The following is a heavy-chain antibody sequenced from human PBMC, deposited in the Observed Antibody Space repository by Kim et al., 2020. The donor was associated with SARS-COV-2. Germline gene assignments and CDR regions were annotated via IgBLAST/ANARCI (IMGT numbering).Heavy chain of an antibody. Sequence: PTYADSVKGRFTISRDNAKNTLYLQRNSLRAEDTAVYYCARARYGDYDYWGQGTLVTVSS. CDR2: P. V-gene: IGHV3-74*01. CDR3: ARARYGDYDY. J-gene: IGHJ4*02. D-gene: IGHD4-17*01.